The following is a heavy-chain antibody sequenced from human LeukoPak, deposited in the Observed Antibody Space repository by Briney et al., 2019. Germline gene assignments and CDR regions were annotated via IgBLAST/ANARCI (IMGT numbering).Heavy chain of an antibody. D-gene: IGHD2-15*01. CDR1: NESISSDNW. CDR3: ARTSLGYCSRGTCYSTGYFDY. CDR2: IYHSGST. Sequence: SETLSLTCAVSNESISSDNWWSWVRQPPGKGLEWIGEIYHSGSTNYNPSLKSRVTISLDKSKNQFSLNLNSVTAADTAVYYCARTSLGYCSRGTCYSTGYFDYWGQGTLVTVSS. J-gene: IGHJ4*01. V-gene: IGHV4-4*02.